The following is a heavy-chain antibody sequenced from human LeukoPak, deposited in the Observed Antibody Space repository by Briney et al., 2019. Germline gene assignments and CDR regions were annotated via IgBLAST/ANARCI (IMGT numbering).Heavy chain of an antibody. CDR3: ARECRYSSSWYGWFDP. V-gene: IGHV1-18*01. D-gene: IGHD6-13*01. CDR1: GYTFTSYG. Sequence: GASVKVSCKASGYTFTSYGISWVRQAPGQGLEWMGWISAYNGNTNYAQKLQGRVTMTTDTSTSTAYMELRSLRSDDTAVYYCARECRYSSSWYGWFDPWGQGTLVTVSS. J-gene: IGHJ5*02. CDR2: ISAYNGNT.